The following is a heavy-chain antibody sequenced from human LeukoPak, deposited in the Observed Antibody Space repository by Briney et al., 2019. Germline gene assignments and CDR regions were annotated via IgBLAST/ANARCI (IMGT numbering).Heavy chain of an antibody. Sequence: GRSLRLSCATSGFTFSSYAMHWVRQAPGKGLEWVAVISYDGSNKYYADSVKDRFTISRDNSKNTLYLQMNSLRAEDTAVYYCARSLSLYSYGYYFDYWGQGTLVTVSS. CDR1: GFTFSSYA. J-gene: IGHJ4*02. D-gene: IGHD5-18*01. CDR3: ARSLSLYSYGYYFDY. V-gene: IGHV3-30*04. CDR2: ISYDGSNK.